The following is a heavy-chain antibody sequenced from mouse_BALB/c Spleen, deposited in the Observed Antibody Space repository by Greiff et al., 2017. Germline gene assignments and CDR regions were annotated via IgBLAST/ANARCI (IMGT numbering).Heavy chain of an antibody. Sequence: EVMLVESGGGLVQPGGSRKLSCAASGFTFSDYGMAWVRQAPGKGPEWVAFISNLAYSIYYADTVTGRFTISRENAKNTLYLEMSSLRSEDTAMYYCARRPNFGYDGYYAMDYWGQGTSVTVSS. CDR3: ARRPNFGYDGYYAMDY. V-gene: IGHV5-15*02. D-gene: IGHD2-3*01. J-gene: IGHJ4*01. CDR2: ISNLAYSI. CDR1: GFTFSDYG.